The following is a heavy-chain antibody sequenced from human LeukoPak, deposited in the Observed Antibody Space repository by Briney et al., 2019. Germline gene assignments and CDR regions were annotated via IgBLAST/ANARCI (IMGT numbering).Heavy chain of an antibody. CDR2: ISAYNGNT. CDR1: GGTFSSYA. V-gene: IGHV1-18*01. Sequence: EASVKVSCKASGGTFSSYAISWVRQAPGQGLEWMGWISAYNGNTNYAQKLQGRVTMTTDTSTSTAYMELRSLRSDDTAMYYCARIYYHSSGTGAFDIWGQGTMVTVSS. J-gene: IGHJ3*02. D-gene: IGHD3-22*01. CDR3: ARIYYHSSGTGAFDI.